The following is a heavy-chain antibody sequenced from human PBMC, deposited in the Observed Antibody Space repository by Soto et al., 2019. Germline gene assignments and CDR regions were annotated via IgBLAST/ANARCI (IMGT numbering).Heavy chain of an antibody. V-gene: IGHV3-72*01. CDR2: SRSKTHSHPT. Sequence: GGSLRLSCAASGFTFSDHYIDWVRQAPGKGLEWVGRSRSKTHSHPTEYAASVEGRFTISRDDSKSSLYLQMNSLRTEDTAVYYCATLDYWGQGTLVTVYS. CDR1: GFTFSDHY. CDR3: ATLDY. J-gene: IGHJ4*02.